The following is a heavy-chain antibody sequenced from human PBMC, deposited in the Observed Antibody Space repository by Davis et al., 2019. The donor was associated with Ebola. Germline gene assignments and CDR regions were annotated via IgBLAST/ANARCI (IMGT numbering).Heavy chain of an antibody. CDR3: ARDDSVAPFDY. D-gene: IGHD4-23*01. J-gene: IGHJ4*02. Sequence: GESLKISCAASGFTFSSYAMHWVRQAPGKGLEWVAVISYDGSNKYYADSVKGRFTISRDNSKNTLYLQMNSLRAEDTAVYYCARDDSVAPFDYWGQGTLVTVSS. V-gene: IGHV3-30-3*01. CDR1: GFTFSSYA. CDR2: ISYDGSNK.